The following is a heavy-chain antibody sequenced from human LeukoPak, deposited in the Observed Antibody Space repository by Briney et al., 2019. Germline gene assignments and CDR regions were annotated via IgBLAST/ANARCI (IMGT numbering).Heavy chain of an antibody. Sequence: PGGSLRLSCAASGFTFSSYEMNWVRQAPGKGLEWVSHISSSGGTIYYADSLKGRFTISRDNAKNSLYLQMNSLRTEDTAVYYCARDRHFYWGQGTLVTVSS. J-gene: IGHJ4*02. CDR3: ARDRHFY. CDR1: GFTFSSYE. V-gene: IGHV3-48*03. CDR2: ISSSGGTI.